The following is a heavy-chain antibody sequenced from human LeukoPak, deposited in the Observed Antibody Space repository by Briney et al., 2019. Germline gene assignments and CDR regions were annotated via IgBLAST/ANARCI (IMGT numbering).Heavy chain of an antibody. CDR2: IRYDGSNK. J-gene: IGHJ4*02. CDR3: AKINTAMVTFPDY. V-gene: IGHV3-30*02. Sequence: PGGSLRLSCAASGFTFSSYGMHWVRQAPGKGLEWVAFIRYDGSNKYYADSVKGRFTISRDNSKNTLYLQMNSLRAEDTAVYYCAKINTAMVTFPDYWGRGTLVTVSS. CDR1: GFTFSSYG. D-gene: IGHD5-18*01.